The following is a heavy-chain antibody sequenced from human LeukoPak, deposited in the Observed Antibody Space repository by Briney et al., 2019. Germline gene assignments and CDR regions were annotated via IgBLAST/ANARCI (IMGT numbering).Heavy chain of an antibody. CDR2: IWFDGSYK. J-gene: IGHJ4*02. V-gene: IGHV3-33*01. CDR1: GFTFSSYG. D-gene: IGHD6-13*01. CDR3: ARNLAAAGTTYGFDY. Sequence: GGSLRLSCAASGFTFSSYGMHWVRQAPGKGLEWVAVIWFDGSYKYYADSVKGRFTTSRDNSKNTLYLQMNSLRAEDTAVYYCARNLAAAGTTYGFDYWGQGTLVTVSS.